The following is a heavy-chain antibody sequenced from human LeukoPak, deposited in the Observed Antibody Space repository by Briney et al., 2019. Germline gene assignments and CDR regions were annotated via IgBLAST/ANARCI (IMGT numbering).Heavy chain of an antibody. J-gene: IGHJ4*02. CDR3: VLMSGWSGELLPSAP. Sequence: EGSLRLSCAASGFTFSKYWMHWVRQAPGKGLVWVSRINSDGSTTSYADSVKGRFSISRDNAKNTLYLQMSSLRAEDTAVYYCVLMSGWSGELLPSAPRGQGTLVTVSS. V-gene: IGHV3-74*01. CDR1: GFTFSKYW. CDR2: INSDGSTT. D-gene: IGHD3-10*01.